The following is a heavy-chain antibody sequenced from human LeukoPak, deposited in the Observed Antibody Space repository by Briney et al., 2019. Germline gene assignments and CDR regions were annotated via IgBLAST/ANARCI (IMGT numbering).Heavy chain of an antibody. Sequence: PSETLSLTCTVSGGSINSGSYYWGWIRQPPGMGLEWIGTISYSGSTYYNPSLKSRVTISVDTSKNEFSLKLSAVTAADTAVYYCARHFRVGYCSGCSCSQTDYWGQGTLVTVSS. J-gene: IGHJ4*02. CDR1: GGSINSGSYY. CDR3: ARHFRVGYCSGCSCSQTDY. D-gene: IGHD2-15*01. CDR2: ISYSGST. V-gene: IGHV4-39*01.